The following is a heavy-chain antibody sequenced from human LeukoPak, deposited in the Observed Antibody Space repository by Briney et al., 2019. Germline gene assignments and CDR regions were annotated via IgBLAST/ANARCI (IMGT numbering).Heavy chain of an antibody. Sequence: PGGSLRLSCAASGFTFSSYTMNWVRQPPGKGLEWVSGTSSTTIYYADSVKGRFTISRDNAKNSLYLQMNSLRAEDTAVYYCARDVGDIVVVPAALGPDYWGQGTLVTVSS. V-gene: IGHV3-48*01. CDR1: GFTFSSYT. D-gene: IGHD2-2*01. J-gene: IGHJ4*02. CDR3: ARDVGDIVVVPAALGPDY. CDR2: TSSTTI.